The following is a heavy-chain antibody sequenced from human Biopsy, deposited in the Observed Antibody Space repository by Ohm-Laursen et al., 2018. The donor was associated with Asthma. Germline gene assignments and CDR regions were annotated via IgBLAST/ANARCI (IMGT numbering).Heavy chain of an antibody. CDR2: ISVHNGDT. CDR3: ARHPYNFGGFDY. V-gene: IGHV1-18*01. CDR1: GDSFSNYA. D-gene: IGHD5-24*01. J-gene: IGHJ4*02. Sequence: ASVKVSCKASGDSFSNYAISWVRQAPGQGLEWMGWISVHNGDTKYAQKFQGRVSLTTDTSTGTSYMDLRSLRSDDTAVYCCARHPYNFGGFDYWGQGSLVLVSS.